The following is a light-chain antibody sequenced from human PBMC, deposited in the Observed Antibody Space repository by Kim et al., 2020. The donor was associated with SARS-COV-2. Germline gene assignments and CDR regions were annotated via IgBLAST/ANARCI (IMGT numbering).Light chain of an antibody. CDR1: NNNVGDQG. Sequence: QAGLTQPPSVSKGLRQTATLTCTGNNNNVGDQGAAWLQQHRGHPPKLLSYSNYNRPSGISERLSASRSGNTASLTITGLQAEDEADYYCSAWDRSLSAWVFGGGTQLTDL. CDR3: SAWDRSLSAWV. V-gene: IGLV10-54*01. CDR2: SNY. J-gene: IGLJ3*02.